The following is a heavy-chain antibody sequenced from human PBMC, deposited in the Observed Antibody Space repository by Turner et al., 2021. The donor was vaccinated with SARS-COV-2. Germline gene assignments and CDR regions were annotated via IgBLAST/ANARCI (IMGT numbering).Heavy chain of an antibody. CDR3: ARVVGGFGELGYYYYYGMDV. CDR1: GGTFSTYA. Sequence: QVQLVQSGAEVKKPGSSVKVSCKASGGTFSTYAISWVRQAPGQGLEWMGGIIPILGIANYAQKFQGRVTITADKSTSTAYMGLSSLRSEDTAVYYCARVVGGFGELGYYYYYGMDVWGQGTTVTVSS. V-gene: IGHV1-69*10. CDR2: IIPILGIA. J-gene: IGHJ6*02. D-gene: IGHD3-10*01.